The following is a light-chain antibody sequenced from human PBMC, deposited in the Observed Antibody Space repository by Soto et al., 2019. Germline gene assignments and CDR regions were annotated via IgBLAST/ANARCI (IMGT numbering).Light chain of an antibody. CDR1: SSDVGGYNY. CDR2: EVS. Sequence: QSALTQPASVSGSPGQSITISCTGTSSDVGGYNYVSWYQQHPGKAPKLMIYEVSNRPSGVSNRFSGSKSGNTASLTISGLQAEDEADYYRSSYTSSGIDDVFGTGTKVTVL. CDR3: SSYTSSGIDDV. J-gene: IGLJ1*01. V-gene: IGLV2-14*01.